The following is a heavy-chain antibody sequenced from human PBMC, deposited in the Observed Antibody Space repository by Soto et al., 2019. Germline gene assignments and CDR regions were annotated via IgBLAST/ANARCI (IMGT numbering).Heavy chain of an antibody. CDR2: IYYSGST. J-gene: IGHJ5*02. Sequence: SETLSLTCTVSGGSISSGGYYWSWIRQHPGKGLEWIGYIYYSGSTYYNPSLKSRVTISVDTSKNQFSLKLSSVTAAVTAVYYCARYSRFPNTNWFDPWGQGTLVTVSS. V-gene: IGHV4-31*03. CDR3: ARYSRFPNTNWFDP. D-gene: IGHD2-15*01. CDR1: GGSISSGGYY.